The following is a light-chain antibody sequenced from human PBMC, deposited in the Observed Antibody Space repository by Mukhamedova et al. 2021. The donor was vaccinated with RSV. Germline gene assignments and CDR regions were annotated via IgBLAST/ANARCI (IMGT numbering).Light chain of an antibody. CDR2: GND. V-gene: IGLV1-40*01. Sequence: GSAPKLLIYGNDNRPSGVPDRFSGSKSGTSASLVISGLQAEDESVYFCQSYDPYLSVVFGGGTKLTVL. CDR3: QSYDPYLSVV. J-gene: IGLJ2*01.